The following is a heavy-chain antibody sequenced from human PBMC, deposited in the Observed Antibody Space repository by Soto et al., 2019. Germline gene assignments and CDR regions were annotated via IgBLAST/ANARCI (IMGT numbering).Heavy chain of an antibody. CDR3: ATLGGGGNFDY. CDR1: GGSVSSSGYY. CDR2: VYYSGST. V-gene: IGHV4-39*01. D-gene: IGHD2-15*01. Sequence: PSETLSLTCTVSGGSVSSSGYYWGWIRQPPGKGLEWIGSVYYSGSTYYNPSLKSRVTISVDTSKNQFSLKLTSVTAADTAMYYCATLGGGGNFDYWGQGTLVTVSS. J-gene: IGHJ4*02.